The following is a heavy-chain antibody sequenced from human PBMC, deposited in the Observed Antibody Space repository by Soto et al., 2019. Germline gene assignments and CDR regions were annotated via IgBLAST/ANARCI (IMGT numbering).Heavy chain of an antibody. CDR2: FDPEDGET. J-gene: IGHJ6*02. CDR1: GYTLTELS. D-gene: IGHD6-13*01. V-gene: IGHV1-24*01. CDR3: ATDAYSSSWDYYYGMDV. Sequence: ASVKVSCKVSGYTLTELSMHWVRQAPGKGLEWMGGFDPEDGETIYAQKFQGRVTMTEDTSTDTAYMELSSLRSEDTAAYYCATDAYSSSWDYYYGMDVWGQGTTVTVSS.